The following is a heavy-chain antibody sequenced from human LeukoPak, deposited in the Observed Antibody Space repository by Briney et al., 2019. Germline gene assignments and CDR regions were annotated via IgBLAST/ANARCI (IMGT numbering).Heavy chain of an antibody. V-gene: IGHV4-30-2*01. J-gene: IGHJ3*02. Sequence: SETLSLTCTVSGGSINSGGYYWNWNRQPPGKGLEWIGYIYHSGSTYYNPSLKSRVTISVDRSKNQFSLKLSSVTAADTAVYYCARDQSITIFGVVMRAFDIWGQGTMVTVSS. CDR2: IYHSGST. CDR3: ARDQSITIFGVVMRAFDI. CDR1: GGSINSGGYY. D-gene: IGHD3-3*01.